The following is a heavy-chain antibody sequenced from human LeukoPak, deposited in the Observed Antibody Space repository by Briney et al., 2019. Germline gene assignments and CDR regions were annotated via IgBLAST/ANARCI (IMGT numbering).Heavy chain of an antibody. Sequence: GGSLRLSCAASGFTVSSNYMSWVRQAPGKELEWVSVIYSGGSTYYADSVKGRFTISRDNSKNTLYLQMNSLRAEDTAVYYCAREAHTALGGMDVWGQGATVTVSS. V-gene: IGHV3-53*01. CDR2: IYSGGST. CDR1: GFTVSSNY. D-gene: IGHD5-18*01. J-gene: IGHJ6*02. CDR3: AREAHTALGGMDV.